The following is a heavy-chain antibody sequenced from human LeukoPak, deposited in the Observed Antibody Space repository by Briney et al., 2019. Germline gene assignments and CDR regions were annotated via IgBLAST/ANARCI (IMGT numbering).Heavy chain of an antibody. Sequence: ASVKVSCKASGYTFISFYMHWVRQAPGQGLEWMGIINPSGGSTSYAQKFQGRVTITRDTSTSTVYMELSSLRSEDTAVYYCARPVTVGYFDLWGRGTLVIVSS. J-gene: IGHJ2*01. CDR3: ARPVTVGYFDL. CDR2: INPSGGST. CDR1: GYTFISFY. V-gene: IGHV1-46*01. D-gene: IGHD2-15*01.